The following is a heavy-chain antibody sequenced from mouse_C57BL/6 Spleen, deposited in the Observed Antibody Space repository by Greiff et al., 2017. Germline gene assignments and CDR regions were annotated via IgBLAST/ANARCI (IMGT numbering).Heavy chain of an antibody. Sequence: VQLQQPGAELVMPGASVKLSCKASGYTFTSYWMHWVKQRPGQGLEWIGEIDPSDSYPNYNQKFKGKSTLTVDKSSSTAYMQLSSLTSEDSAVYYCAREGYDYSYAMDYWGQGTSVTVSS. J-gene: IGHJ4*01. D-gene: IGHD2-4*01. CDR2: IDPSDSYP. V-gene: IGHV1-69*01. CDR1: GYTFTSYW. CDR3: AREGYDYSYAMDY.